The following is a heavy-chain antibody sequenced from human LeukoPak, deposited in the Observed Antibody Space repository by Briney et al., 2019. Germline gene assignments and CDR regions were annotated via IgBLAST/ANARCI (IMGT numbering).Heavy chain of an antibody. D-gene: IGHD5/OR15-5a*01. V-gene: IGHV3-21*01. J-gene: IGHJ6*02. CDR2: ISSCSYYI. CDR1: GFTFSSYS. Sequence: GGSLRLSCAASGFTFSSYSMNWVRQAPGKGVEWVSSISSCSYYIYYADSVKGRFTISRDNAKNSLYLQMNSLRAEDTAVYYCARDLRQFGNYYYGMDVWGQGTTVTVSS. CDR3: ARDLRQFGNYYYGMDV.